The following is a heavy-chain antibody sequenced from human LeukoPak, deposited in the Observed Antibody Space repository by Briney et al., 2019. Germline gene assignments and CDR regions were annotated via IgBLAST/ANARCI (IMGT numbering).Heavy chain of an antibody. D-gene: IGHD1-26*01. CDR3: AKDAWEVGATSEIDY. J-gene: IGHJ4*02. CDR1: GFIFSNYG. Sequence: PGGSLKLSCATSGFIFSNYGIHWVRQAPGKGLEWVAVIRYDGSDKYYADSVKGRFTISRDNSKNKVYLQMNSLRAEDTAVYYCAKDAWEVGATSEIDYWGQGTLVTVSS. CDR2: IRYDGSDK. V-gene: IGHV3-30*02.